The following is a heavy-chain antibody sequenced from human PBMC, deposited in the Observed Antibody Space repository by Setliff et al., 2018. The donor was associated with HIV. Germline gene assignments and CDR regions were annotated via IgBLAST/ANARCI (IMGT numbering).Heavy chain of an antibody. Sequence: PSETLSLTCAVYGGSLSGHYWTWIRQPPGEGLEWSGEINHSGKTNYNPSLKSRVTISVDTSKNQFSLKVTSVTAADTAVYYCARGGTSSTWFDPWGQGTLVTVSS. CDR2: INHSGKT. D-gene: IGHD2-8*01. CDR1: GGSLSGHY. J-gene: IGHJ5*02. CDR3: ARGGTSSTWFDP. V-gene: IGHV4-34*01.